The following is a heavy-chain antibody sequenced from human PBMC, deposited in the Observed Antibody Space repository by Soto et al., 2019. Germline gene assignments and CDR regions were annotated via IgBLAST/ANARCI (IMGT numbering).Heavy chain of an antibody. Sequence: SVKVSCKASGGTFSSYAISWVRQAPGQGLEWMGGIIPIFGTANYAQKFQGRVTITADKSTSTAYMELSSLRSEDTAVYYCARDITGTTGPWFDPWGQGTLVTVSS. J-gene: IGHJ5*02. CDR1: GGTFSSYA. CDR3: ARDITGTTGPWFDP. V-gene: IGHV1-69*06. D-gene: IGHD1-7*01. CDR2: IIPIFGTA.